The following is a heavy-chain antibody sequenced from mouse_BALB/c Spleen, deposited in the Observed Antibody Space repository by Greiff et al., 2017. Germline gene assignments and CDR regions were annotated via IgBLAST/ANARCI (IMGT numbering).Heavy chain of an antibody. D-gene: IGHD1-1*01. V-gene: IGHV3-6*02. CDR3: ARDYYGSSPWFAY. Sequence: EVKLQESGPGLVKPSQSLSLTCSVTGYSITSGYYWNWIRQFPGNKLEWMGYISYDGSNNYNPSLKNRISITRDTSKNQFFLKLNSVTTEDTATYDCARDYYGSSPWFAYWGQGTLVTVSA. CDR1: GYSITSGYY. J-gene: IGHJ3*01. CDR2: ISYDGSN.